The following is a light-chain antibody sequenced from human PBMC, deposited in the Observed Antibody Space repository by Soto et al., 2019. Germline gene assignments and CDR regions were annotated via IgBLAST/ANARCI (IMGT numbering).Light chain of an antibody. Sequence: EIVLTQSPATLSLSPGERATLSCRASQTFSSNLAWYQQKPGQAPRLLIYDASKRATGIPARSSGRGSGTDFTLTISSLEPEDFAVYYCQQRSNWPPVITFGQGTRLEIK. V-gene: IGKV3-11*01. CDR2: DAS. CDR3: QQRSNWPPVIT. CDR1: QTFSSN. J-gene: IGKJ5*01.